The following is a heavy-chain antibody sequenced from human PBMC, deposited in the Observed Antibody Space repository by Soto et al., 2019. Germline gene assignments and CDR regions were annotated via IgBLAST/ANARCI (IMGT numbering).Heavy chain of an antibody. CDR2: IIPIFGTA. CDR3: ARGVTYYDFWSGYYRVGEGNFDC. CDR1: GGTFSSYA. V-gene: IGHV1-69*01. J-gene: IGHJ4*02. D-gene: IGHD3-3*01. Sequence: QVQLVQSGAEVKKPGSSVKVSCKASGGTFSSYAISWVRQAPGQGLEWMGGIIPIFGTANYAQKFQGRVTITADESTSTAYMELSSLRSEDTAVYYCARGVTYYDFWSGYYRVGEGNFDCWGQGTLVTVSS.